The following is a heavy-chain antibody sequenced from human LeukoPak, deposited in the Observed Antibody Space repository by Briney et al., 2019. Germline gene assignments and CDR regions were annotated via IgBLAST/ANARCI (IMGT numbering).Heavy chain of an antibody. J-gene: IGHJ5*02. Sequence: SETLSLTCGVSGYSISSGYFWVWIRQPPGKGLEWIGSVYHTGATYYNPSLRSPVTISVDTSKNQFSLELNSVTAADTVVYYCARDLGLTISANWFDPWGQGTLVTVSS. CDR1: GYSISSGYF. D-gene: IGHD3-3*01. CDR3: ARDLGLTISANWFDP. CDR2: VYHTGAT. V-gene: IGHV4-38-2*02.